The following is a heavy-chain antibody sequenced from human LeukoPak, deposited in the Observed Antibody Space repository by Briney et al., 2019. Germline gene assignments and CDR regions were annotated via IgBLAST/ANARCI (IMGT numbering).Heavy chain of an antibody. CDR3: ASPIVGATLSVDY. J-gene: IGHJ4*02. V-gene: IGHV3-30*04. CDR2: ISYDGSNK. D-gene: IGHD1-26*01. Sequence: GGSLRLSCAASGFTFSSYAMHWVRQAPGKGLEWVAVISYDGSNKYYADSVKGRFTISRDNSKNTLYLQMNSLRAEDTAVYYCASPIVGATLSVDYWGQGTLVTVSS. CDR1: GFTFSSYA.